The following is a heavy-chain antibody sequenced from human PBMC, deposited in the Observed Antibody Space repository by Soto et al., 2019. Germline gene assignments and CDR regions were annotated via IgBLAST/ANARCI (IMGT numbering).Heavy chain of an antibody. CDR3: ARAPDYSSGLTIDY. Sequence: SETLSLPCTVSGGSLSRRDYYWSWIRPPPGKGLEWIGYLYYSGTTYYNPSLKSRVTISVDTSKNQFSLKLSSVTAADTAVYYCARAPDYSSGLTIDYWGQGTLVTVSS. CDR2: LYYSGTT. CDR1: GGSLSRRDYY. J-gene: IGHJ4*02. V-gene: IGHV4-30-4*01. D-gene: IGHD6-19*01.